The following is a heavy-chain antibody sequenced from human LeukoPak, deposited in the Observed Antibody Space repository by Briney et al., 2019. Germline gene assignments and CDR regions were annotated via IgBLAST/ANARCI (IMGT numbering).Heavy chain of an antibody. D-gene: IGHD4-11*01. J-gene: IGHJ4*02. V-gene: IGHV1-8*01. CDR2: ANPNSGNT. CDR1: GYTFTSYD. Sequence: ASVNVSCKASGYTFTSYDVNWVRQAPGQGLEWMGWANPNSGNTGYARRFQGRVTMTTKTSISTAYMELSSLTSEDTAVYYCARGLTSDYWGQGALVTVSS. CDR3: ARGLTSDY.